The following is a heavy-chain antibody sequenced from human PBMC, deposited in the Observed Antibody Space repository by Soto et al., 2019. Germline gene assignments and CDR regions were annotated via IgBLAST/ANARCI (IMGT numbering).Heavy chain of an antibody. D-gene: IGHD5-18*01. CDR3: TISGYSYGFPDY. Sequence: GGSLRLSCAASGFTFSNAWMSWVRQAPGKGLEWVGRIKSKTDGGTTDYAAPVKGRFTISRDDSKNTLYLQMNSLKTEDTAVYYCTISGYSYGFPDYWGQGTLVTVSS. CDR1: GFTFSNAW. J-gene: IGHJ4*02. V-gene: IGHV3-15*01. CDR2: IKSKTDGGTT.